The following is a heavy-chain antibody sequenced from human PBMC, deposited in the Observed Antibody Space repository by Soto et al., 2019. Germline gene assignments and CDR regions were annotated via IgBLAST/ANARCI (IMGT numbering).Heavy chain of an antibody. D-gene: IGHD6-25*01. CDR3: AKDDFGTSRGYFQH. Sequence: SETLSLTCTASGGSISSYYWSWIRQPPGKGLEWIGYIYYSGSTNYNPSLKSRVTISVDTSKNSLFLQLNSLRVDDTAIYFCAKDDFGTSRGYFQHWGQGTLVTVSS. CDR2: IYYSGST. CDR1: GGSISSYY. V-gene: IGHV4-59*12. J-gene: IGHJ1*01.